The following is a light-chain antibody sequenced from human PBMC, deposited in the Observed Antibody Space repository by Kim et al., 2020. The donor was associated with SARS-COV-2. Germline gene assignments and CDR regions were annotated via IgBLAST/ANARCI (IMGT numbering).Light chain of an antibody. Sequence: ATVKLTCTVSSGHSSNAIGWHQQQSENGTGYLMKYNSDGSHSKGDGIPDRFSGSSSGAERYLTISSLQSEDEADYYCQTWGTGIVVFGGGTQLTVL. CDR1: SGHSSNA. CDR3: QTWGTGIVV. V-gene: IGLV4-69*01. J-gene: IGLJ2*01. CDR2: YNSDGSH.